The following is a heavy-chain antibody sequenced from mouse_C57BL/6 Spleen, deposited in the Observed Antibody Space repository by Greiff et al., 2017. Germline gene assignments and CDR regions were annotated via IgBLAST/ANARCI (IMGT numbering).Heavy chain of an antibody. CDR2: INPYNGGT. V-gene: IGHV1-19*01. CDR1: GYTFTDYY. Sequence: VQLKESGPVLVKPGASVKMSCKASGYTFTDYYMTWVKQSHGKSLEWIGVINPYNGGTSYNQKFKGKATLTVDKSSSTAYMELNSLTSEDSAVYYCAREMTTVVGGYWGQGTARTVSS. J-gene: IGHJ2*01. CDR3: AREMTTVVGGY. D-gene: IGHD1-1*01.